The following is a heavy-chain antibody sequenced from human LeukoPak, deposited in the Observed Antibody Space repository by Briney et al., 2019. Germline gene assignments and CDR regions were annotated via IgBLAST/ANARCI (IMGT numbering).Heavy chain of an antibody. CDR2: ISGSGGST. Sequence: GGSPRLSCAASGFTLCSHAISWVRPAPREWVEWGSAISGSGGSTYYADSVKGRFTISRDNSKNTLYLQMNSLRAEDTAVYYCAKITAAGNFYYFDYWGQGTLVTVSS. V-gene: IGHV3-23*01. J-gene: IGHJ4*02. CDR3: AKITAAGNFYYFDY. CDR1: GFTLCSHA. D-gene: IGHD6-13*01.